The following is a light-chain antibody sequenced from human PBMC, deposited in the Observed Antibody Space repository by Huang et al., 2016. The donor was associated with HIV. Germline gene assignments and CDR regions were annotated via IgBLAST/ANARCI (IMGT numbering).Light chain of an antibody. V-gene: IGKV4-1*01. Sequence: DIVMTQSPDSLAVSLGDRATINCKASQTLFYSSDNKNSLAWYQQKPRQPPKLLFYCASTREAGVPDRFSGSGSGTDFTLTISSLQAEDVAVYFCQQYYGIPLTFGGGTRVEIK. J-gene: IGKJ4*01. CDR2: CAS. CDR3: QQYYGIPLT. CDR1: QTLFYSSDNKNS.